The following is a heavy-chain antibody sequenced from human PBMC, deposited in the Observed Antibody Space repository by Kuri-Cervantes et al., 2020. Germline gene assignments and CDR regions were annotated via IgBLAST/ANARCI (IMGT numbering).Heavy chain of an antibody. CDR3: ARDMGSPGAAPYFDY. CDR2: IYYSGST. V-gene: IGHV4-59*01. Sequence: GSLRLSCTVSGGSISSYYWSWIRQPPGKGLEWIGYIYYSGSTNYNPSLKSRVTISVDTSKNQFSLKLSSVTAADTAMYYCARDMGSPGAAPYFDYWGQGTLVTVSS. D-gene: IGHD7-27*01. CDR1: GGSISSYY. J-gene: IGHJ4*02.